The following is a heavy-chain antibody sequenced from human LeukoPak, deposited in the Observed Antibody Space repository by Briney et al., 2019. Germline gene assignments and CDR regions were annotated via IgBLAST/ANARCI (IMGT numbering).Heavy chain of an antibody. CDR3: ARGPPVLLWFGELLYLPHNWFDP. CDR2: INPSGGST. J-gene: IGHJ5*02. Sequence: ASVKVSCKASGYIFINNYMHWVRQAPGQGLEWMGIINPSGGSTSYAQKFQGRVTMTRDTSTSTVYMELSSLRSEDTAVYYCARGPPVLLWFGELLYLPHNWFDPWGQGTLVTVSS. D-gene: IGHD3-10*01. CDR1: GYIFINNY. V-gene: IGHV1-46*01.